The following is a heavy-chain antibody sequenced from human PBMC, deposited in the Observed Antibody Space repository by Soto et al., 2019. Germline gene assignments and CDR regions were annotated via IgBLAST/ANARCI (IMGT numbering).Heavy chain of an antibody. Sequence: KTSETLSLTCTVSGGSISRSGYFWSWIRQHPGKGLEWIGYIYDSGSTYYNPSLKSRLSLSVDTSKNQFSLKLSSVTAADTAVYYCATEGGDGSGSFYYYGMDVWGQGTTVTVSS. V-gene: IGHV4-31*03. J-gene: IGHJ6*02. CDR3: ATEGGDGSGSFYYYGMDV. CDR2: IYDSGST. D-gene: IGHD3-10*01. CDR1: GGSISRSGYF.